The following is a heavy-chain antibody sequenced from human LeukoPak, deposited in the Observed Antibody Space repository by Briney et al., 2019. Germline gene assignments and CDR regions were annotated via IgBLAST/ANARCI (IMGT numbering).Heavy chain of an antibody. CDR3: ARADVGYFDY. CDR1: GFTFNKYW. J-gene: IGHJ4*02. V-gene: IGHV3-23*01. Sequence: PGGSLRLSCAASGFTFNKYWMSWVRQAPGKGLEWVSSITGSGGVTYFADSVKGRFTISRDNSKSTLYLQLNSLRVEDTAVYYCARADVGYFDYWGQGTLVTVS. CDR2: ITGSGGVT.